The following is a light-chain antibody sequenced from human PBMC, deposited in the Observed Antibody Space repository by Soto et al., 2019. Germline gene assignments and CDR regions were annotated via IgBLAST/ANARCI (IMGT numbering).Light chain of an antibody. J-gene: IGLJ2*01. CDR1: SNDVGGYNY. V-gene: IGLV2-14*01. Sequence: QSVLTQPASVSGSPGQSITISCTGTSNDVGGYNYVSWYQHHPGKAPKLMIYEASSRPSGVSNRFSGSKSGNTAYLTISGLQAEDEGDYYCSSYTTFSTLVFGGGTQLTVL. CDR3: SSYTTFSTLV. CDR2: EAS.